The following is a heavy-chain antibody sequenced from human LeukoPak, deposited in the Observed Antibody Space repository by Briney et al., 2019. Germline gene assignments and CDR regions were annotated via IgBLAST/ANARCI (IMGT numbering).Heavy chain of an antibody. D-gene: IGHD3-9*01. Sequence: SETLSLTCTVSGGSISSSSYYWGWIRQPPGKGLEWIGSIYYSGSTYYNPSLKSRVTISVDTSKNQFSLKLSSVTAADTAVYYCAREIPIEIRYFDRLDLKNWFDPWGQGTLVTVSS. V-gene: IGHV4-39*01. CDR3: AREIPIEIRYFDRLDLKNWFDP. J-gene: IGHJ5*02. CDR1: GGSISSSSYY. CDR2: IYYSGST.